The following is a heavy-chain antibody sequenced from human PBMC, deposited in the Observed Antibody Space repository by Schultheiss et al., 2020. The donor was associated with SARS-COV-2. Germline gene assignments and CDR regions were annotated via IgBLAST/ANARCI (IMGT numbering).Heavy chain of an antibody. J-gene: IGHJ4*02. CDR3: ARAHYSGSYYGHFDY. CDR1: GGSFSGYY. D-gene: IGHD1-26*01. CDR2: INHSGST. Sequence: SETLSLTCAVYGGSFSGYYWSWIRQPPGKGLEWIGEINHSGSTNYNPSLKSRVTISVDTSKNQFSLKLSSVTAADTAVYYCARAHYSGSYYGHFDYWGQGTLVTVSS. V-gene: IGHV4-34*01.